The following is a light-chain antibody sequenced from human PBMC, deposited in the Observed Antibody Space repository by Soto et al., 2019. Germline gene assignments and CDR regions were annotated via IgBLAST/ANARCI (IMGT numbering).Light chain of an antibody. CDR1: SSDIGGYDY. Sequence: TQPASVSGSPGQSITISCTGTSSDIGGYDYVSCYQQRPGKASKLMIYEXRXXXPGVTTRPSGSNSCILSSLTVSGLHADYEADYSCCLYIPTRNHYVFGRGSWVSAL. CDR2: EXR. V-gene: IGLV2-14*01. CDR3: CLYIPTRNHYV. J-gene: IGLJ1*01.